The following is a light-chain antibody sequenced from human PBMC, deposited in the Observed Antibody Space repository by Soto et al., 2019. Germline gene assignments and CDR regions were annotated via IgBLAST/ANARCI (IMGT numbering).Light chain of an antibody. CDR3: QQYGSSPPVT. J-gene: IGKJ4*01. Sequence: EIVLTQSPGTLSLSPGERATISCRASQSVSSSYFAGYQQKPGRAPRLLLYGASNRATGIPDRFSGRGSGTDFTLTISRLEPEDFAVYYCQQYGSSPPVTFGGGTKVEIK. CDR1: QSVSSSY. V-gene: IGKV3-20*01. CDR2: GAS.